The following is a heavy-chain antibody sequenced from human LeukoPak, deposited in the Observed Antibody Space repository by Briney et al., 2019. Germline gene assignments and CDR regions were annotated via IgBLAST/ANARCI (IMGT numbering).Heavy chain of an antibody. D-gene: IGHD6-13*01. Sequence: ASVKVSCKASGYTFTSYDINWVRQATGQGLEWMGWMNPNSGNTGYAQKFQGRVTMTRNTSISTAYMELSSLRSEDTAVYYCAREGSSYDAFDIWGQGTMVTVSS. V-gene: IGHV1-8*01. CDR2: MNPNSGNT. J-gene: IGHJ3*02. CDR3: AREGSSYDAFDI. CDR1: GYTFTSYD.